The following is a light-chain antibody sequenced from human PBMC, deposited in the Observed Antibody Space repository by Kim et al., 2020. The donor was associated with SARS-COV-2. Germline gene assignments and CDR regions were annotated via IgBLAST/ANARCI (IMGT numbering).Light chain of an antibody. Sequence: SYELTQPPSVSVSPGQTASITCSGDKLGDKYACWYQQKPGQSPVLVINQDSKQPSGIPERFSGSNSGNTATLTISGTQSMDDCQAWDSSTAPVFGGGTQLTVL. CDR3: QAWDSSTAPV. CDR2: QDS. CDR1: KLGDKY. V-gene: IGLV3-1*01. J-gene: IGLJ3*02.